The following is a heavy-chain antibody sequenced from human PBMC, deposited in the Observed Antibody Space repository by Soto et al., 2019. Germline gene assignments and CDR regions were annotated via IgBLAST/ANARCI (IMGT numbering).Heavy chain of an antibody. CDR2: IDPSDSYT. CDR1: GYSFTSYW. D-gene: IGHD3-22*01. V-gene: IGHV5-10-1*01. J-gene: IGHJ6*02. CDR3: ARHGPRVYYDNSDYYYYGMDV. Sequence: PGESLKISCKGSGYSFTSYWITWVRQMPGKGLEWMGRIDPSDSYTNYSPSFQGHVTFSADKSISTAYLQWSSLRASDTAMYYCARHGPRVYYDNSDYYYYGMDVWGQGTTVTVSS.